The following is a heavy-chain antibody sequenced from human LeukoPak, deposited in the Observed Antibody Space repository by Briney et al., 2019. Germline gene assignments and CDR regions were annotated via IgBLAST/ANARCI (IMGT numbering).Heavy chain of an antibody. J-gene: IGHJ6*02. CDR3: ANGRKNYYGSGLDYYYYGMDV. CDR1: GGSFSGYY. CDR2: INHGGST. D-gene: IGHD3-10*01. V-gene: IGHV4-34*01. Sequence: SETLSLTCAVYGGSFSGYYWSWIRQPPGKGLEWIGEINHGGSTNYNPSLKSRVTISVDTSKNQFSLKLSSVTAADTAVYYCANGRKNYYGSGLDYYYYGMDVWGQGTTVTVSS.